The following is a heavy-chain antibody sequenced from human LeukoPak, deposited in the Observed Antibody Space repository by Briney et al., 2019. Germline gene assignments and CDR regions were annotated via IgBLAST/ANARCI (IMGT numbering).Heavy chain of an antibody. CDR1: GFTFSSYG. D-gene: IGHD6-6*01. Sequence: KPGGSLRLSCAASGFTFSSYGMHWVRQAPGKGLEWVAVIWYDGSNKYYADSVKGRFTISRDNSKNTLYLQMSSLRAEDTAVYYCARDIAVSSSLDYWGQGTLVTVSS. CDR2: IWYDGSNK. V-gene: IGHV3-33*01. J-gene: IGHJ4*02. CDR3: ARDIAVSSSLDY.